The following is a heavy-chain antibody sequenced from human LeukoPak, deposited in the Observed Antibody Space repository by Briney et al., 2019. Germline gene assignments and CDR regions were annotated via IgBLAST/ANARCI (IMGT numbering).Heavy chain of an antibody. CDR1: GGSISSYY. J-gene: IGHJ6*02. V-gene: IGHV4-59*01. Sequence: PSETLSLTCTVSGGSISSYYWSWIRQPSGKGLEWIGYIYYSGSTEYNPSLKSRVTISVDTSKNQFSLKLSSVTAADTAVYYCARSDAVAGTGYGMDVWGQGTTVTVSS. CDR3: ARSDAVAGTGYGMDV. CDR2: IYYSGST. D-gene: IGHD6-19*01.